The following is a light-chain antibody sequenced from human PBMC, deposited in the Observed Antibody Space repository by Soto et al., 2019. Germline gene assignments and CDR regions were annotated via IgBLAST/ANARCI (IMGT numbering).Light chain of an antibody. CDR2: GNS. CDR3: QSYDSSLSGWV. J-gene: IGLJ3*02. Sequence: QSVLTQPPSVSVAPGQRVTISCTGSSSNIGAGYDVHWYQQLPGTAPKLLIYGNSNRPSGVPDRFSGSKSGTSASLAITGRQAEDEADYYCQSYDSSLSGWVFGGGIKVTVL. CDR1: SSNIGAGYD. V-gene: IGLV1-40*01.